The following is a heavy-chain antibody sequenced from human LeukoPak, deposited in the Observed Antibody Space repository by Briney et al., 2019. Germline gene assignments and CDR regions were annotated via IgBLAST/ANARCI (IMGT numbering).Heavy chain of an antibody. CDR1: GXTFSSYS. CDR3: ARATRYNWNDFDY. J-gene: IGHJ4*02. CDR2: ISSSSSYI. D-gene: IGHD1-20*01. Sequence: GGSLRLSCAASGXTFSSYSMNWVRQAPGKGLEWVSSISSSSSYIYYADSVKGRFSISRDNAKNSLNLQMNSLRAEDTAVYYCARATRYNWNDFDYWGQGTLVTVSS. V-gene: IGHV3-21*01.